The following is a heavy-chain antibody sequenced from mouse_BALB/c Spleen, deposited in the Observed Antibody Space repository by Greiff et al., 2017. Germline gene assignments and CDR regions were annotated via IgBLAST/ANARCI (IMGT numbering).Heavy chain of an antibody. CDR2: IWAGGST. Sequence: VQLQQSGPGLVAPSQSLSITCTVSGFSLTSYGVHWVRQPPGKGLEWLGVIWAGGSTNYNSALMSRLSISKDNSKSQVFLKMNSLQTDDTAMYYCARDYYGYDLYAMDYWGQGTSVTVSS. D-gene: IGHD2-2*01. CDR1: GFSLTSYG. J-gene: IGHJ4*01. CDR3: ARDYYGYDLYAMDY. V-gene: IGHV2-9*02.